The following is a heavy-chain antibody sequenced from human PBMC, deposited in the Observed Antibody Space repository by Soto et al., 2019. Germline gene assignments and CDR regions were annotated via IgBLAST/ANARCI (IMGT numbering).Heavy chain of an antibody. J-gene: IGHJ4*02. Sequence: ASVKVSCKASGYTFTSYGISWVRQAPGQGLEWMGWISAYNGNTNYAQKLQGRVTMTTGTSTSTAYMELRSLRSDDTAVYYCARDPYYDYVWGSYRQFDYWGQGTLVTVSS. D-gene: IGHD3-16*02. CDR2: ISAYNGNT. V-gene: IGHV1-18*01. CDR1: GYTFTSYG. CDR3: ARDPYYDYVWGSYRQFDY.